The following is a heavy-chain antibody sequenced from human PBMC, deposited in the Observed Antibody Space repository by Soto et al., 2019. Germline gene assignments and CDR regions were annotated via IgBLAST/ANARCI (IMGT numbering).Heavy chain of an antibody. CDR2: VSGSGGST. V-gene: IGHV3-23*01. Sequence: EVQLLESGGGLVQPGGSLRLSCAASGFTFSSYAMSWVRQAPGKGLEWVSAVSGSGGSTYYADSVKGRFTIARDNSKNTLYPQMNSLRAEDTAVYYCAKVGEDPLEYFDYWGQGTLVTVSS. J-gene: IGHJ4*02. CDR3: AKVGEDPLEYFDY. D-gene: IGHD3-16*01. CDR1: GFTFSSYA.